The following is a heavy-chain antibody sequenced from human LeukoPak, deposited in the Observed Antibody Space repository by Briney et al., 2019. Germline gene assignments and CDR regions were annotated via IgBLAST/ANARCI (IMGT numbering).Heavy chain of an antibody. V-gene: IGHV3-21*01. CDR2: ISSSSSYI. CDR3: ASVLVFNYYDSSGPPAPPAFDT. Sequence: GGSLRLSCTASGFTFGDYLMSWFRQAPGKGLEWISSISSSSSYIYYADSVTGPLTISRDNAKHSLYLQMNSLRADDTAVYYRASVLVFNYYDSSGPPAPPAFDTWGQGTMVTVSS. CDR1: GFTFGDYL. D-gene: IGHD3-22*01. J-gene: IGHJ3*02.